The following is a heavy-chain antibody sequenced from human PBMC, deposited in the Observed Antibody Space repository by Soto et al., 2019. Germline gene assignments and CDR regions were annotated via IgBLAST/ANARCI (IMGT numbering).Heavy chain of an antibody. CDR3: ATHSRASGYYYYGMDV. D-gene: IGHD6-19*01. Sequence: QVQLVQSGAEVKKPGSSVKVSCKASGGTFSSYAISWVRQAPGQGLEWMGGIIPIFGTANYAQKFQGRVTVTADESTRTAYMELSSLRSEDTAVYYCATHSRASGYYYYGMDVWGQGPTVTVSS. V-gene: IGHV1-69*12. CDR2: IIPIFGTA. CDR1: GGTFSSYA. J-gene: IGHJ6*02.